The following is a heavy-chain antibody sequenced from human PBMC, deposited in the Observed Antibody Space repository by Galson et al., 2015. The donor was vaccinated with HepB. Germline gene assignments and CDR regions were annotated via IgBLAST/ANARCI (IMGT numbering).Heavy chain of an antibody. Sequence: SLRLSCAASGFTFGSYAMSWVRQAPGKGLEWVSAISASGGTTYYADSVKGRFTISRDNSKNTVYLQMNSLRADDTAVYYCAKGETGSITTHLEGGFDSWGQGTLVPVSS. V-gene: IGHV3-23*01. CDR1: GFTFGSYA. J-gene: IGHJ4*02. D-gene: IGHD2-2*01. CDR3: AKGETGSITTHLEGGFDS. CDR2: ISASGGTT.